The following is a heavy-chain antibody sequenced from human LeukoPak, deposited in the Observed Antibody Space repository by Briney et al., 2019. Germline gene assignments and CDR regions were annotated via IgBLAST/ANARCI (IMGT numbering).Heavy chain of an antibody. CDR2: INPSGGST. J-gene: IGHJ5*02. Sequence: ASVQVSCKTSGYTFTSYYIHWLRQAPGQGLEWMGIINPSGGSTSYAQKFQGRVTMTRDMSTSTVYMELSSLRSEDTAVYYCAREVAAAVNWFDPWGQGTLVTVSS. D-gene: IGHD6-13*01. V-gene: IGHV1-46*01. CDR3: AREVAAAVNWFDP. CDR1: GYTFTSYY.